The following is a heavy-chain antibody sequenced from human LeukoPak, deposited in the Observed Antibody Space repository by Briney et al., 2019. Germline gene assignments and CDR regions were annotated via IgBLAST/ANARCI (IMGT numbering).Heavy chain of an antibody. V-gene: IGHV3-23*01. D-gene: IGHD4-23*01. J-gene: IGHJ4*02. Sequence: PGGSLRLSCAASGFTFSSYAMSWVRRAPGKGLEWVSAISGSGGSTYYADSVKGRFTISRDNSKNTLYLQMNSLRAEDTAVYYCAKVMEYGGNSDLDYWGQGTLVTVSS. CDR1: GFTFSSYA. CDR2: ISGSGGST. CDR3: AKVMEYGGNSDLDY.